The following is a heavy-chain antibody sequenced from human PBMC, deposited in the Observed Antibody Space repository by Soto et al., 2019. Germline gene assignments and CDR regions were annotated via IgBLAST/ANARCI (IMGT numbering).Heavy chain of an antibody. J-gene: IGHJ5*02. CDR1: GGSISSSSYY. CDR2: IYYSGST. D-gene: IGHD6-19*01. V-gene: IGHV4-39*01. CDR3: ARSLAVAKINWFDP. Sequence: SETLSLTCTVSGGSISSSSYYWGWIRQPPGKGLEWIGSIYYSGSTYYNPSLKSRVTISVDTSKNQFSLKLSSVTAADTAVYYCARSLAVAKINWFDPWGQGTLVTVSS.